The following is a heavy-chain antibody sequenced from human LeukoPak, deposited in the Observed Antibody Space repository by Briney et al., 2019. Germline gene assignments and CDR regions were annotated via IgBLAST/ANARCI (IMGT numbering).Heavy chain of an antibody. D-gene: IGHD6-13*01. Sequence: SETLSLTCAVYGGSFSGSYWSWIRQPPGKGLEWIGEINHGGSTNYNPSLKSRVTISVDTSKNQFSLKLSSVTAADTAVYYCARKIYRGLRAAAAGFFDCWGQGTLVTVSS. J-gene: IGHJ4*02. CDR3: ARKIYRGLRAAAAGFFDC. CDR2: INHGGST. CDR1: GGSFSGSY. V-gene: IGHV4-34*01.